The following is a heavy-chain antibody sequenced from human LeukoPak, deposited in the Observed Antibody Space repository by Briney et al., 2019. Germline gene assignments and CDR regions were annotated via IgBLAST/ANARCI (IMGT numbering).Heavy chain of an antibody. J-gene: IGHJ3*02. V-gene: IGHV3-23*01. Sequence: GSLRLSCAAAGFTFSNFAMSWVRQAPGKGLEWVSGVSGSGGSTYYADSVKGRFTISRDNSKNTLYLQMNSLRAEDTAVYYCAKDQSVGGTPEDPFDIWGQGTMVTVSS. CDR3: AKDQSVGGTPEDPFDI. CDR1: GFTFSNFA. D-gene: IGHD1-26*01. CDR2: VSGSGGST.